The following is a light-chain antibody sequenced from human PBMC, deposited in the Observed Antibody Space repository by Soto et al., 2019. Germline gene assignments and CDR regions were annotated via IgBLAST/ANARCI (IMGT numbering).Light chain of an antibody. CDR3: QQYGSSLIT. J-gene: IGKJ5*01. CDR2: GAS. CDR1: QSVSSNS. Sequence: EIVLTQSPGTLSLSPGERATLSCSASQSVSSNSLAWYHQKPGQPPRLLMYGASSRATGIPDRSSGSGSGTDFTLTISRLEPEDFAMYYCQQYGSSLITFGQGTRLEIK. V-gene: IGKV3-20*01.